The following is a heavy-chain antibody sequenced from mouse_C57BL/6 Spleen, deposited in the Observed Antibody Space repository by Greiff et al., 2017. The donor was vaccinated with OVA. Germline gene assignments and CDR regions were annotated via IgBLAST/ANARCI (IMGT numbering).Heavy chain of an antibody. V-gene: IGHV1-52*01. CDR2: IDPSDSET. CDR3: AREGESLSWFAY. CDR1: GYTFTSYW. Sequence: QVQLQQPGAELVRPGSSVKLSCKASGYTFTSYWMHWVKQRPIQGLEWIGNIDPSDSETHYNQKFKDKATLTVDKSSSTAYMQLSSLTSEDSAVYYCAREGESLSWFAYWGQGTLVTVSA. J-gene: IGHJ3*01.